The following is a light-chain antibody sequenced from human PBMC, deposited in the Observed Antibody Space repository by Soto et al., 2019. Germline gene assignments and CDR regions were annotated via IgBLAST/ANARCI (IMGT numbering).Light chain of an antibody. V-gene: IGKV3-15*01. CDR3: LQYKDWPST. CDR1: QSVGSN. Sequence: EVVMTQSPATLSVSPGERATLSCRASQSVGSNLVWYQQKPGQAPRLLIYGASTRATGIPARFSGSGSGAEFTLTISSLQSEDFAVYFCLQYKDWPSTFGQGTRLDIK. CDR2: GAS. J-gene: IGKJ5*01.